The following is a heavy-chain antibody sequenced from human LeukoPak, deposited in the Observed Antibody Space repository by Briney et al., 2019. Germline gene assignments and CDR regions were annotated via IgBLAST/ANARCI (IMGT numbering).Heavy chain of an antibody. CDR2: INHSGST. CDR1: GGSFSGYY. Sequence: SETLSLTCAVYGGSFSGYYWSWIRQPPGKGLEWIGEINHSGSTNYNPSLKSRVTISVDTSKNQFSLKLSSVTAADTAVYYCARGGSPSYSSNQHFDYWGQGTLVTVSS. D-gene: IGHD6-13*01. CDR3: ARGGSPSYSSNQHFDY. J-gene: IGHJ4*02. V-gene: IGHV4-34*01.